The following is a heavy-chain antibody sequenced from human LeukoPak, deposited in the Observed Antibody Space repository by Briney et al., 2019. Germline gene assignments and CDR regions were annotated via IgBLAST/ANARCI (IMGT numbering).Heavy chain of an antibody. Sequence: SGGSLRLSCAASGLTFSSYWMHWVRQAPGKGLVWVSRINSDGSATFYADSVKGRSTISRDNAKNTLYLQMNSLRAEDTAVYYCVKAIVAAGYDYWGQGTLVTVSS. V-gene: IGHV3-74*01. D-gene: IGHD6-13*01. CDR3: VKAIVAAGYDY. J-gene: IGHJ4*02. CDR2: INSDGSAT. CDR1: GLTFSSYW.